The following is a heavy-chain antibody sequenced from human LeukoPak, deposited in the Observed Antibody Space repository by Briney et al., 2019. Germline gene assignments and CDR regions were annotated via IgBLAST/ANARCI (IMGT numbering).Heavy chain of an antibody. CDR2: ISYDGSNK. V-gene: IGHV3-30-3*01. J-gene: IGHJ6*03. Sequence: HTGGSLRLSCAASGFTFSSYAMHWVRQAPGKGLEWVAVISYDGSNKYYADSVKGRFTISRDNSKNTLYLQMNSLRAEDTAVYYCAKDRPDCSSTSGYEFMDVGAKGPRSPPP. CDR1: GFTFSSYA. CDR3: AKDRPDCSSTSGYEFMDV. D-gene: IGHD2-2*01.